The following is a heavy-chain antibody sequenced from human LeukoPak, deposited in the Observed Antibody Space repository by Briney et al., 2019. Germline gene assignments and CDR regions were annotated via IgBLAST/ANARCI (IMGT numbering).Heavy chain of an antibody. Sequence: ASVKVSCKSSGYPFTSYDINWVRQAPGQGLGLMGWMNPRNDNTGYAQKLQGRVSMTRDTSMSTAYMELSGLTSEDTAIYYCARNPAETGDFEPWGQGTLVTVSS. D-gene: IGHD2/OR15-2a*01. J-gene: IGHJ5*02. CDR2: MNPRNDNT. CDR3: ARNPAETGDFEP. V-gene: IGHV1-8*01. CDR1: GYPFTSYD.